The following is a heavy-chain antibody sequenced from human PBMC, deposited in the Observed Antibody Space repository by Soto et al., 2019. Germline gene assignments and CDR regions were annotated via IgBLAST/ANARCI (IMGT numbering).Heavy chain of an antibody. V-gene: IGHV4-59*01. Sequence: QVQLQESGPGVVKPSETLSLTCTVSGCSISPFYWSWVRQPPGKGLEWIGYLYYSGNTNYNPSLKSRVTISVDASKNQVSLRLTSVTAADTAVYYCARVGGVAARTFDYWGQGTVVTVSS. J-gene: IGHJ4*02. CDR1: GCSISPFY. CDR3: ARVGGVAARTFDY. D-gene: IGHD2-15*01. CDR2: LYYSGNT.